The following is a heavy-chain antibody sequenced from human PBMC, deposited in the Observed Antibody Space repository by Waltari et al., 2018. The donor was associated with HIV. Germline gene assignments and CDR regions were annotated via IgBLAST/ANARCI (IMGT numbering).Heavy chain of an antibody. CDR1: GGAFVSHS. Sequence: QVHLVQSGAEVKKPGSSVKVSCTASGGAFVSHSFNWGRQAPGQGLEWMGRAIPMFGTANYARKFQGRVTITADKSTTTAYMELNGLRIDDTAVYYCASARETMGVDFDSWGQGTLVTVS. J-gene: IGHJ5*01. CDR3: ASARETMGVDFDS. V-gene: IGHV1-69*08. CDR2: AIPMFGTA. D-gene: IGHD3-3*01.